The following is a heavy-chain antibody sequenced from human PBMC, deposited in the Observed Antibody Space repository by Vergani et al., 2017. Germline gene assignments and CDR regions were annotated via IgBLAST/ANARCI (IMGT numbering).Heavy chain of an antibody. Sequence: QVQLVESGGGLVKPGGSLSLSCTASGFFFSDYYMSWLRRAPGKGLECISYIASSDTTVYYADSVKGRFTISRDNAKNSLYLEMNSLRAEDTAVYYCARDHRDYNNYPGTFDIWGQGSMVTVSS. CDR2: IASSDTTV. V-gene: IGHV3-11*04. D-gene: IGHD5-24*01. J-gene: IGHJ3*02. CDR3: ARDHRDYNNYPGTFDI. CDR1: GFFFSDYY.